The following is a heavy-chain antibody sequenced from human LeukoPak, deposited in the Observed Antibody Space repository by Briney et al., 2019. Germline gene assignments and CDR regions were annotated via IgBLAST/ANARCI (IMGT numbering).Heavy chain of an antibody. CDR3: ARADPPIVEEAFDI. CDR2: INPNSGGT. J-gene: IGHJ3*02. Sequence: ASVKVSCKASGYTFTGYYMHWVRQAPGQGLEWMGWINPNSGGTNYAQKFQGRVTMTRDTSISTAYMELSGLRPDETAVYYCARADPPIVEEAFDIWGQGTMVTVSS. V-gene: IGHV1-2*02. D-gene: IGHD1-26*01. CDR1: GYTFTGYY.